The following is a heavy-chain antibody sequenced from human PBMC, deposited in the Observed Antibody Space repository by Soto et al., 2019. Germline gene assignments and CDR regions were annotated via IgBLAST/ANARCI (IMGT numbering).Heavy chain of an antibody. CDR1: GFSLSTSGMC. V-gene: IGHV2-70*01. Sequence: SGPTLVNPTQTLTLTCTFSGFSLSTSGMCVSWIRQPPGKALEWLPLLDSDDDKYYSTSLKTRLTISKDTSKNQLVLTMTNIHPVDTATDYGASSSGMAAAVDYRDQGTMVTVAS. CDR2: LDSDDDK. J-gene: IGHJ4*02. D-gene: IGHD6-13*01. CDR3: ASSSGMAAAVDY.